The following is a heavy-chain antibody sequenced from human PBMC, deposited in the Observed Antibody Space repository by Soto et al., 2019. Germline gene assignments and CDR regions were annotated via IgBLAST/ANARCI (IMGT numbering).Heavy chain of an antibody. V-gene: IGHV3-74*01. D-gene: IGHD1-1*01. CDR1: GFTFSSYW. J-gene: IGHJ3*02. CDR3: ARDTGTTWRSDAFDI. CDR2: INSDGSST. Sequence: GGSLRLSCAASGFTFSSYWMHWVRQAPGKGLVWVSRINSDGSSTSYADSVKGRFTISRDNAKNTLYLQMNSLRAEDTAGYYCARDTGTTWRSDAFDIWGQGTMVTVSS.